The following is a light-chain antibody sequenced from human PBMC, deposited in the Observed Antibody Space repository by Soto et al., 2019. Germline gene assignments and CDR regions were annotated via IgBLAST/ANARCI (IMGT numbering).Light chain of an antibody. CDR1: SSDVGAYSL. J-gene: IGLJ3*02. CDR2: DVS. Sequence: QSALTQPRSVSGSPGQSVAISCTGTSSDVGAYSLVSWYQQHPGKAPKLMIYDVSKRPSGVPDRFSGSKSGNAASLTIFGLQAEDEADYYCCSFAGSSTWVFGGGTKLTVL. V-gene: IGLV2-11*01. CDR3: CSFAGSSTWV.